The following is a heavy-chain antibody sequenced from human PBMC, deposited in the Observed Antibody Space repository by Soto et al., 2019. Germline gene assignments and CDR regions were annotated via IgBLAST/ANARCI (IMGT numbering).Heavy chain of an antibody. CDR1: GFTFSSYG. Sequence: GGSLRLSCAASGFTFSSYGMHWVRQAPGKGLEWVAVISYDGSNKYYADSVKGRFTISRDNSKNTLYLQMNSLRAEDTAVYYCANSAPYPDSGTSSYYYYYGMDVWGQGTTVTVSS. D-gene: IGHD1-1*01. V-gene: IGHV3-30*18. CDR3: ANSAPYPDSGTSSYYYYYGMDV. CDR2: ISYDGSNK. J-gene: IGHJ6*02.